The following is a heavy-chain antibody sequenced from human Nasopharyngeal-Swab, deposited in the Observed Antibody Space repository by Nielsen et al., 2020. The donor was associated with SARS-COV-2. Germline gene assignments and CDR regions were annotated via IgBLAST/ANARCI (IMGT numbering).Heavy chain of an antibody. D-gene: IGHD4-11*01. J-gene: IGHJ6*03. CDR1: GFTFSSYW. CDR2: IKQDGSEK. CDR3: ARQTSNPYYYYYYMDV. V-gene: IGHV3-7*01. Sequence: GGSLRLSCAASGFTFSSYWMSWVRQAPGKGLEWVANIKQDGSEKYYVDSVKGRSTISRDNAKNSLYLQMNSLRAEDTAVYYCARQTSNPYYYYYYMDVWGKGTTVTVSS.